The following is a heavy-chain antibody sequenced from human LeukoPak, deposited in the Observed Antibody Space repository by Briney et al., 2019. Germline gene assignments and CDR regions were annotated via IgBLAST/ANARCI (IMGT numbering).Heavy chain of an antibody. J-gene: IGHJ6*03. Sequence: ASVKVSCKASGYTFTSYDINWVRQATGQGLEWMGWMNPNSGNTGYAQKFQGRVTMTRNTSISTAYMELNSLRSEDTAVYYCAREYYDYVWGSYRPSYYYMDVWGKGTTVTISS. CDR3: AREYYDYVWGSYRPSYYYMDV. D-gene: IGHD3-16*02. CDR1: GYTFTSYD. CDR2: MNPNSGNT. V-gene: IGHV1-8*01.